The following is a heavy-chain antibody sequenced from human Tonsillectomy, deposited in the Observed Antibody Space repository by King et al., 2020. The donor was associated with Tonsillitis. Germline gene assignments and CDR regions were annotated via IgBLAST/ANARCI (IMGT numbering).Heavy chain of an antibody. CDR2: INSDGSST. D-gene: IGHD2-15*01. CDR3: ARPEDGGSYYYYYYMDV. J-gene: IGHJ6*03. CDR1: GFTFSSYW. V-gene: IGHV3-74*01. Sequence: VQLVESGGGLVQPGGSLRLSCAASGFTFSSYWMHWVRQAPGKGLVWVSRINSDGSSTSYADSVKGRFTISRDNAKNTLYLQMNSLRAEDTAVYYCARPEDGGSYYYYYYMDVWGKGTTVTVSS.